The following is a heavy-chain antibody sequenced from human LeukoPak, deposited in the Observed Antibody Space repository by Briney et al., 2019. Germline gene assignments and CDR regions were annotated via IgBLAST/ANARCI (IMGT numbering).Heavy chain of an antibody. CDR1: GFTFTTYA. J-gene: IGHJ2*01. D-gene: IGHD3-22*01. V-gene: IGHV3-23*01. Sequence: GGSLRLSCAASGFTFTTYATNWVRQAPGKGLEWVSVISGSGGSTYYADSVKGRFTISRDNSKNTLYLEVNSLRAEDTAVYYCATAFYFDSSGPYWYFDLWGRGTLVTVSS. CDR3: ATAFYFDSSGPYWYFDL. CDR2: ISGSGGST.